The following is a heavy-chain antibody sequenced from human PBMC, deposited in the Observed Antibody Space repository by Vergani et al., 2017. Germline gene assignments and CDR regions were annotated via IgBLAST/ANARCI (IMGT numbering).Heavy chain of an antibody. V-gene: IGHV3-21*01. J-gene: IGHJ4*02. CDR2: ISSSSSYI. D-gene: IGHD2-15*01. CDR3: ARDMIGYCSGGSCYYPPADY. CDR1: GFTFSSYS. Sequence: EVQLVESGGGLVKPGGSLRLSCAASGFTFSSYSMNWVRQAPGKGLEWVSSISSSSSYIYYADSVKGRFTISRENAKNSLYLQMNSLRAEDTAVYYCARDMIGYCSGGSCYYPPADYWGQGTLVTVSS.